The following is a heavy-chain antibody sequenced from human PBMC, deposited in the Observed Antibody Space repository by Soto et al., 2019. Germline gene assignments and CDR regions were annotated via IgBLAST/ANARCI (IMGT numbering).Heavy chain of an antibody. CDR1: GGSISSEGYY. J-gene: IGHJ4*02. Sequence: SETLSLTCTVSGGSISSEGYYWSWLRQLPGKGLEWIGDIYYSGTTYHNPSLRSRLTISGDTSKNQFSLKLISVTAAATALYYCARGRVYSYGPYHFDSWGQGTLVTVSS. D-gene: IGHD5-18*01. V-gene: IGHV4-31*03. CDR2: IYYSGTT. CDR3: ARGRVYSYGPYHFDS.